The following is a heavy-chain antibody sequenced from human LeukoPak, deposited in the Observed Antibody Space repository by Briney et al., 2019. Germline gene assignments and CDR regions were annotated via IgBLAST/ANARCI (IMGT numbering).Heavy chain of an antibody. CDR2: IYSGGST. J-gene: IGHJ4*02. V-gene: IGHV3-53*01. CDR1: GFTVSSNY. CDR3: ARDGPGYYFDY. Sequence: PGGSLRLSCAASGFTVSSNYMSWVRQAPGKGLEWVSVIYSGGSTYYADSVKGRFTISRDNSRNTLSLQMNSLRAEDTAVYYCARDGPGYYFDYWGQGTLGTVSS.